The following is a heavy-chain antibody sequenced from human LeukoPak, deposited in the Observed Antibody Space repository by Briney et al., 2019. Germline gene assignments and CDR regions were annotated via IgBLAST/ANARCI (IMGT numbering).Heavy chain of an antibody. J-gene: IGHJ6*02. D-gene: IGHD3-3*01. Sequence: GGSLRLSCAASGFTFSSYAMSWVRQAPGKGLEWVSAISGSGGSTYYADSVKGRFTISRDNSKNTLYLQMNSLRAEDTAVYYCARAYDFWSGPPPYYYYYGMDVWGQGTTVTVSS. CDR2: ISGSGGST. CDR1: GFTFSSYA. CDR3: ARAYDFWSGPPPYYYYYGMDV. V-gene: IGHV3-23*01.